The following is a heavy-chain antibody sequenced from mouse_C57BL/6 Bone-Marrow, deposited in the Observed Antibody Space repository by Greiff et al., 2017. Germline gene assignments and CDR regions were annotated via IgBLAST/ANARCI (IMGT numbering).Heavy chain of an antibody. V-gene: IGHV7-1*01. CDR1: GFTFSDSY. CDR2: SRNKANDYTT. CDR3: ARDADDGVGYWYCDV. J-gene: IGHJ1*03. D-gene: IGHD1-1*01. Sequence: EVKLVESGGGLVQSGRSLRLSCATSGFTFSDSYMEWVRQAPGKGLAWIAASRNKANDYTTEYSASVKGRFIVSSDTSQSVLYLQLDALRAEDTAIYYCARDADDGVGYWYCDVWGTGGAVTVSS.